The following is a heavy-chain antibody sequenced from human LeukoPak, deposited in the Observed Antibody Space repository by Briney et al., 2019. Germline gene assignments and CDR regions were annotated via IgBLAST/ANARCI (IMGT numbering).Heavy chain of an antibody. CDR1: TSIFNTAW. CDR3: AREDMATITGIDY. Sequence: GGSLRLSCTVSTSIFNTAWMNWVRQAPGKGLEWVSSISSSSSYIYYADSVKGRFTISRDNAKNSLYLQMNSLRAEDTAVYYCAREDMATITGIDYWGQGTLVTVSS. CDR2: ISSSSSYI. J-gene: IGHJ4*02. D-gene: IGHD5-24*01. V-gene: IGHV3-21*01.